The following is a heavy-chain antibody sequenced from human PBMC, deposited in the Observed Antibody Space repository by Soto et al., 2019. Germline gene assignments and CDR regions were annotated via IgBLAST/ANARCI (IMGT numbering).Heavy chain of an antibody. CDR1: GYSFTSYW. CDR3: ARYYCSSTSCYQVYYYYYGMDV. V-gene: IGHV5-51*01. Sequence: PGESLKISCKGSGYSFTSYWIGWVRQMPGKGLEWMGIIYPGDSDTRYSPSFQGQVTISADKSISTAYLQWSSLKASDTAIYYCARYYCSSTSCYQVYYYYYGMDVWGQGTTVTVSS. D-gene: IGHD2-2*01. J-gene: IGHJ6*02. CDR2: IYPGDSDT.